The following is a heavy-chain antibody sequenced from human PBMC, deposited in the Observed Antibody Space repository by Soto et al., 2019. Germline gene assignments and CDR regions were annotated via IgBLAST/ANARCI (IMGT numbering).Heavy chain of an antibody. D-gene: IGHD3-22*01. CDR1: GYPLTSYG. CDR2: ISAYNGNT. J-gene: IGHJ4*02. V-gene: IGHV1-18*04. CDR3: ARSSPYDSSGYFLARYYFDY. Sequence: XAVKVACKASGYPLTSYGISWGRQAPGQGLEWMGWISAYNGNTNYAQKLQGRVTMTTDTSTSTAYMELRSLRSDDTAVYYCARSSPYDSSGYFLARYYFDYWGQGTLVTVSS.